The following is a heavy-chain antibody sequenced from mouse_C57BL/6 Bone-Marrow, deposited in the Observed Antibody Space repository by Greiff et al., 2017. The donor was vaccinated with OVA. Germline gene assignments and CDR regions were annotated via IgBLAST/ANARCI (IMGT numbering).Heavy chain of an antibody. CDR2: IRNKANGYTT. Sequence: DVKLQESGGGLVQPGGSLSLSCAASGFTFTDYYMSWVRQPPGKALEWLGFIRNKANGYTTEYSASVKGRFTISRDNSQSILYLQMNALRAEDSATYYCASLTTVVAKGYWYFDVWGTGTTVTVSS. CDR1: GFTFTDYY. V-gene: IGHV7-3*01. J-gene: IGHJ1*03. D-gene: IGHD1-1*01. CDR3: ASLTTVVAKGYWYFDV.